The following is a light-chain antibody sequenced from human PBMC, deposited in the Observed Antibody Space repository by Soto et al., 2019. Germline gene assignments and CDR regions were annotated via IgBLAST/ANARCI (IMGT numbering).Light chain of an antibody. J-gene: IGKJ5*01. CDR3: QQANSFPIT. V-gene: IGKV1-12*01. CDR1: QGISSW. CDR2: AAS. Sequence: DIQMTQSPSSVSASVGDRVTITGRASQGISSWLAWYQKKTGKAPNILIYAASSLQSGVPSRFSGSESGTDFTLTISRLQPEDCEIYFCQQANSFPITFGQGTRLEIK.